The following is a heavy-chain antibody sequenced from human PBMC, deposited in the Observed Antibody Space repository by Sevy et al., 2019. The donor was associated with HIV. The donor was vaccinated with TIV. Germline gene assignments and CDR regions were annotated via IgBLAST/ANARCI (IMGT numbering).Heavy chain of an antibody. D-gene: IGHD3-10*01. J-gene: IGHJ4*02. Sequence: GGSLRLSCAASGFTFGEYGMHWVRQAPGKGLEWVAVISHDGRNHKYNADFVKGRFTISRDNSKNMGYLQMNSLRVEDTAIYYCARDRGEILRSAFKSWGQGTLVTVSS. CDR2: ISHDGRNHK. CDR3: ARDRGEILRSAFKS. CDR1: GFTFGEYG. V-gene: IGHV3-33*08.